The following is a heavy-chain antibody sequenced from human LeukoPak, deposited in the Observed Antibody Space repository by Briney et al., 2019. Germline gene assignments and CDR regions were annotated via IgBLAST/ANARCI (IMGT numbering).Heavy chain of an antibody. D-gene: IGHD1-26*01. CDR1: GFTVSSNY. CDR2: IYSGGST. Sequence: GGSLRLSCAASGFTVSSNYMSWVRQAPGKGLEWVSVIYSGGSTYYADSVKGRFTISRDNSKNTLYLQMNSLRAEDTAVYYCAKEYAGSTTSCFDPWGQGTLVTVSS. V-gene: IGHV3-66*02. J-gene: IGHJ5*02. CDR3: AKEYAGSTTSCFDP.